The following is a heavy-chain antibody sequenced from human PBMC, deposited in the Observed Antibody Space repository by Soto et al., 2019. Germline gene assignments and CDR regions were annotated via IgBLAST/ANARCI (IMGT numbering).Heavy chain of an antibody. CDR2: IIPIFGTA. D-gene: IGHD6-13*01. J-gene: IGHJ5*02. V-gene: IGHV1-69*06. CDR3: ARAGGAAAALSWFDP. Sequence: SVKVSCKASGGTFSSYAISWVRQAPGQGLEWMGGIIPIFGTANYAQKFQGRVTITADKSTSTAYMELSSLRSDDTAVYYCARAGGAAAALSWFDPWGQGTLVTVSS. CDR1: GGTFSSYA.